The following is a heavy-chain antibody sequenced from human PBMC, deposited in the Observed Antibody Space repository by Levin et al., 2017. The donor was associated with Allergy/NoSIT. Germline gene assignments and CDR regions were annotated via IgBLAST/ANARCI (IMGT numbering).Heavy chain of an antibody. Sequence: SCAASGFTFSSYDMHWVRQATGKGLEWVSAIGTAGDTYYPGSVKGRFTISRENAKNSLYLQMNSLRAGDTAVYYCARGEGITMVRGVIIDYWGQGTLVTVSS. D-gene: IGHD3-10*01. CDR1: GFTFSSYD. CDR3: ARGEGITMVRGVIIDY. J-gene: IGHJ4*02. CDR2: IGTAGDT. V-gene: IGHV3-13*04.